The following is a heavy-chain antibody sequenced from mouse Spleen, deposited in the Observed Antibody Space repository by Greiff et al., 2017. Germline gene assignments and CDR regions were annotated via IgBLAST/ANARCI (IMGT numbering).Heavy chain of an antibody. Sequence: DVKLQESGPGMVKPSQSLSLTCTVTGYSITSGYDWHWIRHFPGNNLEWMGYISYSGSTNYNPSLKSRISITHDTSKNHFFLKLNSVTTEDTATYYCARDLWGYFDVWGTGTTVTVSS. CDR2: ISYSGST. D-gene: IGHD6-2*01. V-gene: IGHV3-1*01. CDR1: GYSITSGYD. J-gene: IGHJ1*03. CDR3: ARDLWGYFDV.